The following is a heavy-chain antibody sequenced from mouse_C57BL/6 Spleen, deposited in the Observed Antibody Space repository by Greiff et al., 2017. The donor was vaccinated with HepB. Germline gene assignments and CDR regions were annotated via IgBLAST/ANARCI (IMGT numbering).Heavy chain of an antibody. CDR3: AKHEEDYGSSYGYFDV. CDR2: FYPGSGSI. V-gene: IGHV1-62-2*01. J-gene: IGHJ1*03. D-gene: IGHD1-1*01. Sequence: VQLQQSGAELVKPGASVKLSCKASGYTFTEYTIHWVKQRSGQGLEWIGWFYPGSGSIKYNEKSKDKATLTADKSSSTVYMELSRLTSEDSAVYFCAKHEEDYGSSYGYFDVWGTGTTVTVSS. CDR1: GYTFTEYT.